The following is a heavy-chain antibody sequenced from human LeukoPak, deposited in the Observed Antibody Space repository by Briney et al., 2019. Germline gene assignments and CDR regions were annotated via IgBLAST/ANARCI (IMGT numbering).Heavy chain of an antibody. CDR2: IKQDGSEK. J-gene: IGHJ4*02. V-gene: IGHV3-7*01. D-gene: IGHD3-22*01. Sequence: TGGSLRLSCAASGFTFSSYWMSWVRQAPGKGLEWVAIIKQDGSEKYYVDSVKGRFSISRDNAKNSLYLQMNSLRAEDTAVYYCARLLCYDSSGYNYWGQGTLVTVSS. CDR3: ARLLCYDSSGYNY. CDR1: GFTFSSYW.